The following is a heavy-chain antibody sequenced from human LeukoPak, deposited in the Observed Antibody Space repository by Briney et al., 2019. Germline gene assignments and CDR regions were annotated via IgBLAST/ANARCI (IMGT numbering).Heavy chain of an antibody. CDR1: GFTFSSYW. Sequence: PGGSLRLSCAASGFTFSSYWMPWVRQAPGKGLVWVSRINSDGSSTSYADSVKGRFTISRDNAKNTLYLQMNSLRAEDTAVYYCAKDRGIFGVVINWFDPWGQGTLVTVSS. J-gene: IGHJ5*02. CDR2: INSDGSST. V-gene: IGHV3-74*01. CDR3: AKDRGIFGVVINWFDP. D-gene: IGHD3-3*01.